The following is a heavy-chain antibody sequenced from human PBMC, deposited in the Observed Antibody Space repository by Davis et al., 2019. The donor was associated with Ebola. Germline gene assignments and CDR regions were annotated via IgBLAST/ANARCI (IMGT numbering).Heavy chain of an antibody. D-gene: IGHD6-6*01. Sequence: GGSLRLSCAASGFTVSSNYMSWVRQAPGKGLEWVSVIYSGGSTYYADSVKGRFTISRDNSKNTLYLQMNSLRAEDTAVYYCARDSSSPPYYGMDVWGQGTTVTVSS. J-gene: IGHJ6*02. CDR3: ARDSSSPPYYGMDV. CDR2: IYSGGST. CDR1: GFTVSSNY. V-gene: IGHV3-53*01.